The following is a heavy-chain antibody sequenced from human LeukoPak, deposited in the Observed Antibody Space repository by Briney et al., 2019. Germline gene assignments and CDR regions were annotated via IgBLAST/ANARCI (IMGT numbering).Heavy chain of an antibody. V-gene: IGHV3-11*01. CDR1: GLSFSDYF. Sequence: GGSLSLSCAVSGLSFSDYFMSWIRQAPGKGLEWASYMSHTGETIYYADSVKGRFTISRDNTNNLLYLQMNSLRADDTAVYYCAGDVGRSWAWFFDYWGQGTLVSVSS. D-gene: IGHD6-13*01. CDR2: MSHTGETI. J-gene: IGHJ4*02. CDR3: AGDVGRSWAWFFDY.